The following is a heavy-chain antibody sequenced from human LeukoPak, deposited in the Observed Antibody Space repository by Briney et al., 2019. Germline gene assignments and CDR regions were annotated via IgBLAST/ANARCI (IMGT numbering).Heavy chain of an antibody. J-gene: IGHJ4*02. Sequence: GGSLRLSCAASGFTFSSYAMHWVRQAPGRGLEWVAVISYDGSNKYYADSVKGRFTISRDNSKNTLYLQMNSLRAEDTAVYYCARGGSGLIDYWGQGTLVTVSS. D-gene: IGHD2-15*01. CDR3: ARGGSGLIDY. CDR2: ISYDGSNK. CDR1: GFTFSSYA. V-gene: IGHV3-30-3*01.